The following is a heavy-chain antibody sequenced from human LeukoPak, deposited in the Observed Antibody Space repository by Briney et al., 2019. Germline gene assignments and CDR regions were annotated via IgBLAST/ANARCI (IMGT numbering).Heavy chain of an antibody. D-gene: IGHD3-10*01. Sequence: GGSLRLSCAASGFTFSSYAMSWVRQAPGKGLEWVSAISGSGGSTYYADSVKGRFTISRDNAKNTLYLQMNSLRAEDTAVYYCARESELLWFGESPSYWGQGTLVTVSS. V-gene: IGHV3-23*01. CDR3: ARESELLWFGESPSY. CDR2: ISGSGGST. J-gene: IGHJ4*02. CDR1: GFTFSSYA.